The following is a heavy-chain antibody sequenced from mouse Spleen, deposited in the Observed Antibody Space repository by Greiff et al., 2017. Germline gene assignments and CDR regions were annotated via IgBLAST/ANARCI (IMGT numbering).Heavy chain of an antibody. Sequence: DVKLVESGGGLVKPGGSLKLSCAASGFTFSDYGMHWVRQAPEKGLEWVAYISSGSSTIYYADTVKGRFTISRDNAKNTLFLQMTSLRSEDTAMYYCARAMITTTGYYFDYWGQGTTLTVSS. V-gene: IGHV5-17*01. CDR2: ISSGSSTI. J-gene: IGHJ2*01. CDR1: GFTFSDYG. D-gene: IGHD2-4*01. CDR3: ARAMITTTGYYFDY.